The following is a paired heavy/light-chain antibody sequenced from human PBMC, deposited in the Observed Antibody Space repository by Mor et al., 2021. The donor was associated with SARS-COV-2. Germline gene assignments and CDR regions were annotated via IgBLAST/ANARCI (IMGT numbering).Heavy chain of an antibody. CDR1: GFIFNNYW. J-gene: IGHJ4*02. D-gene: IGHD6-13*01. Sequence: DVQLVESGGDLVQPGGSLRLSCATSGFIFNNYWMTWVRQAPEKGLEWVANIKQDENEKYYVDSVKGRFTISRDNARNSLFLQMDSLRVEDTAVYYCARGHPSNWDHYYDYWGRGTPVTVSS. V-gene: IGHV3-7*03. CDR2: IKQDENEK. CDR3: ARGHPSNWDHYYDY.
Light chain of an antibody. J-gene: IGKJ2*01. CDR3: QQYSNYPRT. Sequence: DIQMTQSPSTLSASVGDRVTITCRASQSISSWLAWYQQQPGNAPKLLIYQASTLESGVPSRFSGSGSGTEFTLTVNSLQPDDFATYYCQQYSNYPRTFGQGTKVEIK. V-gene: IGKV1-5*03. CDR1: QSISSW. CDR2: QAS.